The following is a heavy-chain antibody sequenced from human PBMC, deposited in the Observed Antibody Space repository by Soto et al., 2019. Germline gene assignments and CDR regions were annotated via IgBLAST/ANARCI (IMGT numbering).Heavy chain of an antibody. Sequence: QVQLQESGPGLVKPSRTVSLTCAVSGVSITNNDWWAWVRQPPGKGPEWIGEIYHAGYTNYNPSLKSRVTISLYNSNNQFSLTLKSVTAADTDISFCARSGFGEHNDYYFALDVWGQGTTVTVSS. J-gene: IGHJ6*02. CDR1: GVSITNNDW. CDR2: IYHAGYT. V-gene: IGHV4-4*02. D-gene: IGHD3-10*01. CDR3: ARSGFGEHNDYYFALDV.